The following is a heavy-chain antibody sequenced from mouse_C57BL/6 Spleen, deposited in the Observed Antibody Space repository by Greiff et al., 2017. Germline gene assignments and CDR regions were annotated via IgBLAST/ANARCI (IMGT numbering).Heavy chain of an antibody. CDR3: ARSYGYDGHYFDY. CDR1: GYTFTSYW. J-gene: IGHJ2*01. V-gene: IGHV1-52*01. D-gene: IGHD2-2*01. Sequence: QVQLQQPGAELVRPGSSVKLSCKASGYTFTSYWMHWVKQRPIQGLEWIGSIDPSDSETHYNQKFKDKATLTVDKSSSTAYMQLSSLTSEDSAVYYCARSYGYDGHYFDYWGQGTTLTVSS. CDR2: IDPSDSET.